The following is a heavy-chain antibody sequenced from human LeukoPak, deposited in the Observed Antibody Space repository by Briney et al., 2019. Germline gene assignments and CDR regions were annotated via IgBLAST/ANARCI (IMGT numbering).Heavy chain of an antibody. Sequence: SETLSPTPTLSADSPISFYWSWIRDTPGNGLWWIGLISHSGSTNYNTSPKNRVTMSVDPSSSRFSLRLTSVTAADTAVYYCVSHSGSYRFDSWGQGILVTVSS. D-gene: IGHD3-16*02. CDR1: ADSPISFY. J-gene: IGHJ4*02. V-gene: IGHV4-59*08. CDR2: ISHSGST. CDR3: VSHSGSYRFDS.